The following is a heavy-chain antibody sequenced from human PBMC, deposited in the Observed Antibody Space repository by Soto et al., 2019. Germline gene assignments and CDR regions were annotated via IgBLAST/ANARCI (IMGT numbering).Heavy chain of an antibody. D-gene: IGHD3-3*01. V-gene: IGHV3-33*01. Sequence: GGSLRLSCAASGFTFSSYGMHWVRQAPGKGLEWVAVIWSDGSNKYYADSVKGRFTISRDNSRNTLYLQMDGLRTEDTAVYYCARDVRKLRFFDYWGQGTPVTVS. J-gene: IGHJ4*02. CDR3: ARDVRKLRFFDY. CDR2: IWSDGSNK. CDR1: GFTFSSYG.